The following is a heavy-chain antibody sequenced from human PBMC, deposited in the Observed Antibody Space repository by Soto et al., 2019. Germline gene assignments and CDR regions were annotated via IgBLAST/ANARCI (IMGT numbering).Heavy chain of an antibody. Sequence: QVQLVQSGAEVKKPGASVNIYCKASGYIFNSYVIHWVRQAPGQSIEWMGWVNTGYGNTKFSQRLQGRLTITRETAATTASMVLSSLTYEDTAVYYCAKLGDTRILGATFVRGYDIWGQGTMVTVSS. D-gene: IGHD1-26*01. CDR1: GYIFNSYV. CDR2: VNTGYGNT. CDR3: AKLGDTRILGATFVRGYDI. V-gene: IGHV1-3*04. J-gene: IGHJ3*02.